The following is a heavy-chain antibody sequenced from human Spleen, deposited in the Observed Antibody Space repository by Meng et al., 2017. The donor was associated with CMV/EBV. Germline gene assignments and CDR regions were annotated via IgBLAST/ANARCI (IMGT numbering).Heavy chain of an antibody. V-gene: IGHV3-15*07. Sequence: CAASGFTSTDAWMHWVRQAPGKGLEWVGRIKLKTGTTDYATPVKGRFTISRDDSKNMLFLQMNGLKTEDTAVYYCAADEEGYFETSGWGQGTLVTVSS. CDR1: GFTSTDAW. D-gene: IGHD3-22*01. CDR2: IKLKTGTT. CDR3: AADEEGYFETSG. J-gene: IGHJ4*02.